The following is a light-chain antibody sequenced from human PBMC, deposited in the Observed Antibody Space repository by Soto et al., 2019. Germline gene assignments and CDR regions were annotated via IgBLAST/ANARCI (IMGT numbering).Light chain of an antibody. Sequence: QSVLTQPRSVSGSPGQSVTISCTGTSSDVGHYNYVSWYQQHPGKAPKLMIYDVSKRPSGVPDRFSGSKSGNTASLTISGLHAEDEADYYCCSYAGSYTFGFGGGTKLTVL. J-gene: IGLJ3*02. CDR3: CSYAGSYTFG. CDR2: DVS. CDR1: SSDVGHYNY. V-gene: IGLV2-11*01.